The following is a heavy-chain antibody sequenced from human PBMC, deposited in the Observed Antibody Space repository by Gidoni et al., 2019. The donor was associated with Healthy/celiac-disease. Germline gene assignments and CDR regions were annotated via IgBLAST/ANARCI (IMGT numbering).Heavy chain of an antibody. D-gene: IGHD3-9*01. CDR3: AREEPDWLSKNNWFDP. J-gene: IGHJ5*02. V-gene: IGHV4-59*01. CDR2: IYYSGST. Sequence: QVQLQESGPGLVKPSETLSLTCTVSGGSISSYYWSWIRQPPGKGLEWIGYIYYSGSTNYNPSLKSRVTISVDMSKNQFSLKLSSVTAADTAVYYCAREEPDWLSKNNWFDPWGQGTLVTVSS. CDR1: GGSISSYY.